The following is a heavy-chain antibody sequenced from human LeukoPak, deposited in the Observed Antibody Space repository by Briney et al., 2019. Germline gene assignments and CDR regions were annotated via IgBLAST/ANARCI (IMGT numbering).Heavy chain of an antibody. Sequence: GGSLRLSCAASGFTFDDYAMHWVRQAPGKGLEWVSLISGDGGSTYYADSVKGRFTISRDNSKNSLYLQMNSLRTEDTALYYCAKDPYYYDSSGYCYPDYWGQGILVTVSS. CDR1: GFTFDDYA. CDR2: ISGDGGST. V-gene: IGHV3-43*02. CDR3: AKDPYYYDSSGYCYPDY. D-gene: IGHD3-22*01. J-gene: IGHJ4*02.